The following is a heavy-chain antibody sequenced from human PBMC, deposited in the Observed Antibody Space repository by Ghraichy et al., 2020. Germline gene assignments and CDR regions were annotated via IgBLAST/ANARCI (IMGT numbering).Heavy chain of an antibody. V-gene: IGHV4-4*02. CDR2: IYHSGST. J-gene: IGHJ4*02. D-gene: IGHD6-13*01. CDR1: GGSISSSNW. Sequence: ESLNISCAVSGGSISSSNWWSWVRQPPGKGLEWIGEIYHSGSTNYNPSLKSRVTISVDKSKNQFSLKLSSVTAADTAVYYCASGHSIAAAGRVDYWGQGTLVTVSS. CDR3: ASGHSIAAAGRVDY.